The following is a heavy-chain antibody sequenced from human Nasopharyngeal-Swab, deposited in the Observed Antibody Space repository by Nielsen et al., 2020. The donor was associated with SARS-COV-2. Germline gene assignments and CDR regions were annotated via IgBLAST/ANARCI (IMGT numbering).Heavy chain of an antibody. CDR2: IYPDDSET. D-gene: IGHD4-17*01. CDR1: GFNFPNYW. Sequence: KVSCKGSGFNFPNYWIGWVRQLPGKGLEWMGIIYPDDSETRYSPAFQGQVTISADKSINTAYLQWSSLKASDTAMYYCAYYGDYTDAFDVWGQGTMVTVSS. V-gene: IGHV5-51*01. J-gene: IGHJ3*01. CDR3: AYYGDYTDAFDV.